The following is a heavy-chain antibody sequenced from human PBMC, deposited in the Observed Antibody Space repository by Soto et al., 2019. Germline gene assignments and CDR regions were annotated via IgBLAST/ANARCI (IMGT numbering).Heavy chain of an antibody. CDR3: ARDGLLFSGPYRPSRFDY. Sequence: GGSLRLSCAASGFIFTNYAMNWVRQAPGKGLEWVSVIGGRGNSAYYADSVQGRFTISRDNSKNTLSLQMSSLTADDTASYYCARDGLLFSGPYRPSRFDYWGLGTLVTVSS. D-gene: IGHD3-16*02. J-gene: IGHJ4*02. CDR2: IGGRGNSA. V-gene: IGHV3-23*01. CDR1: GFIFTNYA.